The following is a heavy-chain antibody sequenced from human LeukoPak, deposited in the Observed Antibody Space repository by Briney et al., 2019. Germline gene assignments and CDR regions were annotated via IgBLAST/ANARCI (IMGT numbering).Heavy chain of an antibody. CDR2: IYYSGST. Sequence: KPSETLSLTCTVSGGSISSYYWSWIRQPPGKGLVWIGYIYYSGSTNYNPSLKSRVTISVDTSKNQFSLKLSSVTAADTAVYYCARASGAAAGPPDGAFDIWGQGTMVTVSS. CDR3: ARASGAAAGPPDGAFDI. J-gene: IGHJ3*02. D-gene: IGHD6-13*01. CDR1: GGSISSYY. V-gene: IGHV4-59*01.